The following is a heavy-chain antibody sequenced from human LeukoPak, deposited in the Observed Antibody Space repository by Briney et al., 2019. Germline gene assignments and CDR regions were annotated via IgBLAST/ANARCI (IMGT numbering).Heavy chain of an antibody. CDR3: ARVDYYGDSRYYYYYYMDV. Sequence: SETLSLTCTVSGGSTSSGLYYWSWIRQPAGKGLEWIGRIYTSGSTYYNPSLKSRVTISVDTSKNQFSLKLSSVTAADTAVYYCARVDYYGDSRYYYYYYMDVWGKGTTVTISS. V-gene: IGHV4-61*02. J-gene: IGHJ6*03. CDR1: GGSTSSGLYY. CDR2: IYTSGST. D-gene: IGHD4-17*01.